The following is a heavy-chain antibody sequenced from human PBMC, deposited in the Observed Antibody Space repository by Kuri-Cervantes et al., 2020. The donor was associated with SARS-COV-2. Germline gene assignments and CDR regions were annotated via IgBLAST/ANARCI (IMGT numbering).Heavy chain of an antibody. D-gene: IGHD3-3*01. CDR1: GFTFSSYW. Sequence: GESLKISCAASGFTFSSYWMSWVRQAPGKGLEWVANIKQDGSEKYYVDSVKGRFTISRDNAKNSLYLQMNSLRAEDTALYYCARDGLPTIFGVVTNDAFDIWGQGTMVTVSS. CDR2: IKQDGSEK. J-gene: IGHJ3*02. CDR3: ARDGLPTIFGVVTNDAFDI. V-gene: IGHV3-7*03.